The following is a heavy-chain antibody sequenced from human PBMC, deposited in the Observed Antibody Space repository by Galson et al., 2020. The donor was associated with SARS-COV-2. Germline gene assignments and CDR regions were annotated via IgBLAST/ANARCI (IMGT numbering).Heavy chain of an antibody. Sequence: SVKVSCKASGGTFSSYTISWVRQAPGQGLEWMGRIIPILGIANYAQKFQGRVTITADKSTSTAYMELSSLRSKDTAVYYCASPYYYDSSGYYPGAFDIWGQGTMVTVSS. CDR2: IIPILGIA. D-gene: IGHD3-22*01. CDR1: GGTFSSYT. CDR3: ASPYYYDSSGYYPGAFDI. V-gene: IGHV1-69*02. J-gene: IGHJ3*02.